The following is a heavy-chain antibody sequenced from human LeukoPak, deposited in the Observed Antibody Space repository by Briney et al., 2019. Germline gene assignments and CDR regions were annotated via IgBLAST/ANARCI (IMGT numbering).Heavy chain of an antibody. V-gene: IGHV5-51*01. CDR2: IYPGDSDT. CDR1: GYSFTSYW. CDR3: ARSLRGLKDPWYFDY. J-gene: IGHJ4*02. Sequence: GESLKISCKGSGYSFTSYWIGWVRQMPGKGLEWMGIIYPGDSDTRYSPSFQGQVTISADKSISTAYLQWSSLKASDTAMYYCARSLRGLKDPWYFDYWGQGTLVTVSS.